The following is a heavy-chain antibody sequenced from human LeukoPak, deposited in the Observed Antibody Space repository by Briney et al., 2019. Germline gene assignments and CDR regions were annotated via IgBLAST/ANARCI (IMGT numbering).Heavy chain of an antibody. D-gene: IGHD2-21*02. CDR2: IYTSGSTINNPSLKNT. CDR1: GDSISSGSYY. Sequence: SETLSLTCTVSGDSISSGSYYWTWIRQPAGKGLEWIGRIYTSGSTINNPSLKNTNYNPSLKSRLTMSVDRSKNQFSLKMTSVAAADTAMYYCARDTALWTFDIWGQGTMVTVSS. CDR3: ARDTALWTFDI. V-gene: IGHV4-61*02. J-gene: IGHJ3*02.